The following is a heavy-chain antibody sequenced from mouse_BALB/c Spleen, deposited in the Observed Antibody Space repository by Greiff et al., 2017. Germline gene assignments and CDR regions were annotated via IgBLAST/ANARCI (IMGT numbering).Heavy chain of an antibody. D-gene: IGHD1-2*01. CDR3: ARFITTATGAMDY. J-gene: IGHJ4*01. V-gene: IGHV1-15*01. CDR1: GYTFTDYE. CDR2: IDPETGGT. Sequence: QVQLQQSGAELVRPGASVTLSCKASGYTFTDYEMHWVKQTPVHGLEWIGAIDPETGGTAYNQKFKGKATLTADKSSSTAYMELRSLTSEDSAVYYCARFITTATGAMDYWDQGTSVTVSS.